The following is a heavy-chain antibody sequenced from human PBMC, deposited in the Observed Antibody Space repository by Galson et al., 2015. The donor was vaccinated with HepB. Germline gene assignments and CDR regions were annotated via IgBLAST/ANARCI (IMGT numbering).Heavy chain of an antibody. CDR3: ARAGGYCSSTSCYLQPAPQPPLDAFDI. J-gene: IGHJ3*02. Sequence: TLSLTCTVSGGSISSGSYYWSWIRQPAGKGLEWIGRIYTSGSTNYNPSLKSRVTMSVDTSKNQFSLKLSSVTAADTAVYYCARAGGYCSSTSCYLQPAPQPPLDAFDIWGQGTMVTVSS. CDR1: GGSISSGSYY. V-gene: IGHV4-61*02. D-gene: IGHD2-2*01. CDR2: IYTSGST.